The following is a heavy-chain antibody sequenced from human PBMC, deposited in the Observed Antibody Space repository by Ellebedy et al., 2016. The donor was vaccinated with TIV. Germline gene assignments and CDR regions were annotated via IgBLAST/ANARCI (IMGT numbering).Heavy chain of an antibody. CDR3: AYWYSADY. CDR2: ISSSSSTI. D-gene: IGHD2-8*02. CDR1: GFTFSSYS. Sequence: GESLKISXAASGFTFSSYSMNWVRQAPGKGLEWVSYISSSSSTIYYADSVKGRFTISRDNAKNSLYLQMNSLRDEDTAVYYCAYWYSADYWGQGTQVTVSS. J-gene: IGHJ4*02. V-gene: IGHV3-48*02.